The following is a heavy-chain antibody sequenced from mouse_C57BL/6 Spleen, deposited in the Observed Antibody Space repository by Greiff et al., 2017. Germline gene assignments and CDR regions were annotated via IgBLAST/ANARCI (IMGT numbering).Heavy chain of an antibody. CDR3: ALYDGYYEGNLFAY. J-gene: IGHJ3*01. V-gene: IGHV1-64*01. Sequence: QVQLQQPGAELVKPGASVKLSCKASGYTFTSYWMHWVKQRPGQGLEWIGMIHPNSGSTNYNEKFKSKATLTVDKSSSTAYMQLSSLTSEDSAVYYCALYDGYYEGNLFAYWGQGTLVTVSA. CDR1: GYTFTSYW. CDR2: IHPNSGST. D-gene: IGHD2-3*01.